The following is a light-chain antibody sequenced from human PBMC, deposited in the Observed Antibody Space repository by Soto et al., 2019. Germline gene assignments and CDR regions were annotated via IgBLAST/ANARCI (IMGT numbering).Light chain of an antibody. V-gene: IGLV2-14*01. CDR1: SSDVGGYDY. Sequence: QSVLTPPASVSGSPGQSIAISCTGTSSDVGGYDYASWYQQHPDKAPKLMIYEVTKRPSGVSNRFSGSKSGNTASLTISGLQPEDEADYYCSSHTSGSTRVFGSGTKVTVL. CDR2: EVT. CDR3: SSHTSGSTRV. J-gene: IGLJ1*01.